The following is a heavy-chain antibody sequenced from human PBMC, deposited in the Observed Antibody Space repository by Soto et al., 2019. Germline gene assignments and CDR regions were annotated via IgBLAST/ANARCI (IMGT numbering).Heavy chain of an antibody. CDR1: GFPFVDYT. J-gene: IGHJ6*02. CDR3: AKDMGSYYYYGMDV. Sequence: PGVSLRLSCTASGFPFVDYTMHWVRQAPGKGLEWVSLISWDGGSTYYADSVKGRFTISRDNSKNSLYLQMNSLRTEDTALYYCAKDMGSYYYYGMDVWGQGTTVTVSS. CDR2: ISWDGGST. V-gene: IGHV3-43*01.